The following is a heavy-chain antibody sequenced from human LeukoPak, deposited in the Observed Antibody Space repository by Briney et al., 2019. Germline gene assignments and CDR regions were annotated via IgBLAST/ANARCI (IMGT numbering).Heavy chain of an antibody. D-gene: IGHD2-15*01. Sequence: GGSLRLSCAASGFTLSTYEMNWVRQAPGKGLEWVSYISSSSKTIYYADSVKGRFTISRGNAENSLYLQMNSLRAEDTAVYYCARDAYCSGGSCFFISPFDYWGQGTLVTVSS. CDR2: ISSSSKTI. V-gene: IGHV3-48*03. J-gene: IGHJ4*02. CDR1: GFTLSTYE. CDR3: ARDAYCSGGSCFFISPFDY.